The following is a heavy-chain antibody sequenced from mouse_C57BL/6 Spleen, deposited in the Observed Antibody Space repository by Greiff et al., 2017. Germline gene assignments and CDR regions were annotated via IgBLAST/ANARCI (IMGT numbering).Heavy chain of an antibody. CDR3: AREGELGGRT. V-gene: IGHV1-81*01. CDR1: GYTFTSYG. J-gene: IGHJ2*01. Sequence: VQLKESGAELARPGASVKLSCKASGYTFTSYGISWVKQRTGQGLEWIGEIYPRSGNTYYNEQFKGKATLTADKSSSTAYMELRSLTSEDSAVYFCAREGELGGRTWGQGTTLTVSS. CDR2: IYPRSGNT. D-gene: IGHD4-1*01.